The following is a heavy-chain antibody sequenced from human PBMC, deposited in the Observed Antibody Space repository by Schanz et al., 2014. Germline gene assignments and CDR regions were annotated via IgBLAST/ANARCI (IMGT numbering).Heavy chain of an antibody. CDR2: VSSYDTTV. CDR1: GFTFADYY. D-gene: IGHD3-3*01. Sequence: QVQLLESGGGLFKPGGSLRLSCAGSGFTFADYYMTWIRQAPGKGLEWISYVSSYDTTVSYADSVKGRVTISRDNAKNSVYLQMNSLRVEDTAVYYCARYGFRKFGVVYGLAVWGQGTTVTVS. V-gene: IGHV3-11*01. J-gene: IGHJ6*02. CDR3: ARYGFRKFGVVYGLAV.